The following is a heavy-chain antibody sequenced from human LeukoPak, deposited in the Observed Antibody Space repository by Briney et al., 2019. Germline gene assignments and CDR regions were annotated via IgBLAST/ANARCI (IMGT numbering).Heavy chain of an antibody. V-gene: IGHV4-34*01. CDR1: GGSFSGYY. CDR3: ARXXXVDXAMEAQYYFDY. Sequence: SETLXLTCAVYGGSFSGYYWSWIRQPPGKGLEWIGEINHSGSTNYNPSLKSRVTISVDTSKNQFSLKLSSVTAADTAVYYCARXXXVDXAMEAQYYFDYWGQGTLVTVSS. CDR2: INHSGST. J-gene: IGHJ4*02. D-gene: IGHD5-18*01.